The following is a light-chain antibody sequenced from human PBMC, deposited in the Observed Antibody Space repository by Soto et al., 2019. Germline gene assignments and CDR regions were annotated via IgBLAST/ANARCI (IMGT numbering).Light chain of an antibody. CDR1: ATVRID. V-gene: IGKV3-15*01. J-gene: IGKJ5*01. CDR2: DAS. CDR3: QQYNRWPPIT. Sequence: EIVMTQSPAPLSVSPGARGTLSWRARATVRIDLAWYLKKPGQAGRLLIYDASTRATGIPARFSGSGSGTEFTLTISSLQSEDFAVYYCQQYNRWPPITFGQGTRLEIK.